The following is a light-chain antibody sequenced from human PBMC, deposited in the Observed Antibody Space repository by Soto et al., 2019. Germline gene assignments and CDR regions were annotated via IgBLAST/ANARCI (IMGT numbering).Light chain of an antibody. CDR2: DTT. CDR3: LLCHSDSGSVV. J-gene: IGLJ2*01. CDR1: TGAVTSGHY. Sequence: QAVVTQEPSLTVSPGGTVTLTCGSSTGAVTSGHYPYWFQQKPGQAPRTLIYDTTNKHSWTPARFSGSLLGGKAALTLSGAQPEDEAEYYCLLCHSDSGSVVFGGGTKVTVL. V-gene: IGLV7-46*01.